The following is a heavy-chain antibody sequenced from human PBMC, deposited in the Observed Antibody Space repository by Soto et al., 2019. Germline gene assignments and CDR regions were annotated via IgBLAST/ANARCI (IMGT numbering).Heavy chain of an antibody. CDR2: INHSGST. CDR3: GRGRVSGGTYYDFWSGYYGVNFDY. D-gene: IGHD3-3*01. V-gene: IGHV4-34*01. CDR1: GGSFSGYY. Sequence: SETLSLTCAVYGGSFSGYYWSWIRQPPGKGLEWIGEINHSGSTNYNPSLKSRVTISVDTSKNQFSLKLSSVTAADTAVFYCGRGRVSGGTYYDFWSGYYGVNFDYGGQGTLVTVS. J-gene: IGHJ4*02.